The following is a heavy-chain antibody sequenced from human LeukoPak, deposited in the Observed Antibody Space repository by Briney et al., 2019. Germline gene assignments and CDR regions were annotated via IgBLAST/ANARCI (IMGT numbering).Heavy chain of an antibody. Sequence: GPLRLSCAASGVTFSNAWMSWVRQAPGKGLEWVGRIESKTNGGTTDYAAPVKGRFIISRDDAMNMVYLQMNSLKIEDTAVYYCSAGGGTADFWGQGTLVTVSS. V-gene: IGHV3-15*04. J-gene: IGHJ4*02. CDR1: GVTFSNAW. CDR3: SAGGGTADF. CDR2: IESKTNGGTT. D-gene: IGHD6-13*01.